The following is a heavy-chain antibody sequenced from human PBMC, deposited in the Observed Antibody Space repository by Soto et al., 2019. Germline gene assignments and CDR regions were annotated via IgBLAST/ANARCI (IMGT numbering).Heavy chain of an antibody. D-gene: IGHD3-9*01. J-gene: IGHJ6*02. CDR1: GFTFSSYS. V-gene: IGHV3-48*02. CDR3: ASIYDILTGYTLSGMDV. CDR2: ISSSSSTI. Sequence: HPGGSLRLSCAASGFTFSSYSMNWVRQAPGKGLEWVSYISSSSSTIYYADSVKGRFTISRDNAKNSLYLQMNSLRDEDTAVYYCASIYDILTGYTLSGMDVWGQGTTVTVSS.